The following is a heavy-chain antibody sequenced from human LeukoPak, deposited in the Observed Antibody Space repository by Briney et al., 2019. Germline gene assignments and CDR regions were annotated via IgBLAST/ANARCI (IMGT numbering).Heavy chain of an antibody. D-gene: IGHD3-22*01. V-gene: IGHV1-69*05. J-gene: IGHJ4*02. CDR3: ARATGFGYFRFDY. CDR1: GGTFSSYA. Sequence: GASVKVSCKASGGTFSSYAISWVRQAPGQGLEWMGRIFPIFGTANYAQKFQGRVTITTDESTSTAYMELSSLRSEDTAVYYCARATGFGYFRFDYWGQGTLVTVSS. CDR2: IFPIFGTA.